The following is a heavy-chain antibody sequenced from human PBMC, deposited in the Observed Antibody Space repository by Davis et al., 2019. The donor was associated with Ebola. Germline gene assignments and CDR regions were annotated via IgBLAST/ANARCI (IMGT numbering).Heavy chain of an antibody. V-gene: IGHV5-51*01. D-gene: IGHD3-10*01. CDR2: IYPGDSDT. Sequence: GESLKISCKGSGYSFTSYWIGWVRQMPGKGLEWMGIIYPGDSDTRYSPSFQGHVTISADKSISTAYLQWSSLKASDTAMYYCARGGTVLWFGEATSGKDDAFDIWGQGTMVTVSS. CDR3: ARGGTVLWFGEATSGKDDAFDI. CDR1: GYSFTSYW. J-gene: IGHJ3*02.